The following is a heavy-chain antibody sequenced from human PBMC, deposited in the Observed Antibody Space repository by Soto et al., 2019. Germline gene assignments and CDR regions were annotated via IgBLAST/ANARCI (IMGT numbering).Heavy chain of an antibody. D-gene: IGHD3-16*02. Sequence: LSLTCAVYGGSFSGYYWSWIRQPPGKGLEWIGEINHSGSTNYNPSLKSRVTISVDTSKNQFSLKLSSVTAADTAVYYCARRDDYVWGSYRHRYLDYWGQG. CDR2: INHSGST. CDR3: ARRDDYVWGSYRHRYLDY. J-gene: IGHJ4*02. CDR1: GGSFSGYY. V-gene: IGHV4-34*01.